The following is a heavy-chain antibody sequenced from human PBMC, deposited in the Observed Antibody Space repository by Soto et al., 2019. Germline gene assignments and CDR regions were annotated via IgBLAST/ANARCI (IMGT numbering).Heavy chain of an antibody. J-gene: IGHJ5*02. CDR2: ISDDGNNK. V-gene: IGHV3-30-3*01. Sequence: QVQMVESGGGVVQPGRSLRLSCAASGFSFSSHSMHWVRQAPGKGLEWVAVISDDGNNKYYADSVKGRFTISRDNSKNTRYLEMNSLRVEDTAVYYCARATSFGIAGRPGSWGQGTLVTVSS. D-gene: IGHD6-6*01. CDR1: GFSFSSHS. CDR3: ARATSFGIAGRPGS.